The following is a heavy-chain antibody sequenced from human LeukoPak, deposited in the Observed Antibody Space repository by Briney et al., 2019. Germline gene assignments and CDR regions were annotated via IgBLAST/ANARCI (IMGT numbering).Heavy chain of an antibody. CDR3: AAQYSGYVRLDY. CDR2: IVVGSGNT. Sequence: SVKVSCKASGFTFTSSAMQWVRQARGQRLEWIGWIVVGSGNTNYAQKFQERITITRDMSTSTAYMELSSLRSEDTAVYYCAAQYSGYVRLDYWGQGTLVTVSS. D-gene: IGHD5-12*01. CDR1: GFTFTSSA. V-gene: IGHV1-58*02. J-gene: IGHJ4*02.